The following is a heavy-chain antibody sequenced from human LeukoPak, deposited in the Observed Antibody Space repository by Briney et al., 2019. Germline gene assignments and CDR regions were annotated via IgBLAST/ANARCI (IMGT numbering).Heavy chain of an antibody. Sequence: ASVKVSCKASGYTFTSYGISWVRQAPGQGLEWMGWISAYNGNTNYAQKLQGRVTMTEDTSTDTAYMELSSLRSEDTAVYYCATMGYGDYDYYWGQGTLVTVSS. J-gene: IGHJ4*02. CDR2: ISAYNGNT. CDR1: GYTFTSYG. CDR3: ATMGYGDYDYY. D-gene: IGHD4-17*01. V-gene: IGHV1-18*01.